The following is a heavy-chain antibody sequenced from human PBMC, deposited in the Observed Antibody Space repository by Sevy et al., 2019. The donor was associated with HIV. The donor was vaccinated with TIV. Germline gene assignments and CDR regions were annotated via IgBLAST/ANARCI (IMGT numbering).Heavy chain of an antibody. D-gene: IGHD2-8*01. CDR1: GFAFHEYS. Sequence: GGSLRLSCAASGFAFHEYSMSWIRQAPGKGLEWVATLSFGCGKIKYADSVKGRFTISRDNSKNSFYLQMDNLRVEDTALYFCAREGCSRPHDYWGQGTRVTVSS. CDR3: AREGCSRPHDY. J-gene: IGHJ4*02. V-gene: IGHV3-23*01. CDR2: LSFGCGKI.